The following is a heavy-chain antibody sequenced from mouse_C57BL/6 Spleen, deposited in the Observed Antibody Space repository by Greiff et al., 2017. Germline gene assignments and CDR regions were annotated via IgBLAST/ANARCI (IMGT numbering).Heavy chain of an antibody. CDR2: IYPGDGDT. CDR1: GYEFSSYW. CDR3: ARGYYGSKYAMDY. V-gene: IGHV1-80*01. D-gene: IGHD1-1*01. Sequence: QVQLQQSGAELVTPGASVKISCKASGYEFSSYWMNWVKQRPGKGLEWIGQIYPGDGDTTYNGKFKGKATLTADKSSSTAYMQLSSLTSEDSAVYFCARGYYGSKYAMDYWGQGTSVTVSS. J-gene: IGHJ4*01.